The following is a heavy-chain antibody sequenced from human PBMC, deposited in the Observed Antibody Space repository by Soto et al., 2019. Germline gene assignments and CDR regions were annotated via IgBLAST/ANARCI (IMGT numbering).Heavy chain of an antibody. V-gene: IGHV3-33*01. D-gene: IGHD1-26*01. J-gene: IGHJ4*02. Sequence: GGSLRLSCAASGFTFSSYGMHWVRQAPGKGLEWVAVIWYDGSNKYYADSVKGRFTISRDNSKNTLYLQMNSLRAEDTAVYYCARERSGSYNSPFFDYWGQGTLVTVSS. CDR3: ARERSGSYNSPFFDY. CDR1: GFTFSSYG. CDR2: IWYDGSNK.